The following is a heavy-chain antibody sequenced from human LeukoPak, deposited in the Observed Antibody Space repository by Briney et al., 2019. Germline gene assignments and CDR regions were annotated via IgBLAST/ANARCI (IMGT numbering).Heavy chain of an antibody. V-gene: IGHV3-23*01. CDR2: ISDSGGST. CDR1: GFTFSSYA. D-gene: IGHD6-13*01. J-gene: IGHJ4*02. Sequence: GGSLRLSCAASGFTFSSYAMSWVRRAPGKGLEWVSAISDSGGSTYYADSVKGRFTISRDNSENTLYLQMTSLKTEDTAVYYCILAAAGPAYWGQGTLVTVSS. CDR3: ILAAAGPAY.